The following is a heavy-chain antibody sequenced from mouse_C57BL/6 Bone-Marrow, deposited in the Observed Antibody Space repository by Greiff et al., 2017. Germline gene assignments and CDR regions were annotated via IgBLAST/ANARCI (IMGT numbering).Heavy chain of an antibody. V-gene: IGHV1-75*01. CDR3: ARVGYGSSLWYAMDY. J-gene: IGHJ4*01. Sequence: QVQLQQSGPELVKPGASVKISCKASGYTFTDYYINWVKQRPGQGLEWIGWIFPGSGSTYYNEKFKGKATLTVDKSSSTAYMLLSSLTSEDSAVYFCARVGYGSSLWYAMDYWGQGTSGTVSS. D-gene: IGHD1-1*01. CDR1: GYTFTDYY. CDR2: IFPGSGST.